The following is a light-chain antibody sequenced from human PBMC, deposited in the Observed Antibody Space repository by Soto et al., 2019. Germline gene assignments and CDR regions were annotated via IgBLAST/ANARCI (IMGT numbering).Light chain of an antibody. V-gene: IGKV3-11*01. CDR3: QQRSKWRST. J-gene: IGKJ4*01. Sequence: EIVLTQSPVTLSLSPGERATLSCRASQSVSSYLAWYQQKPGQAPRLLIYDASKRATGIPARFSGSGSGTDFTLTISSLEPEDFAVYYCQQRSKWRSTFGGGTKVDIK. CDR1: QSVSSY. CDR2: DAS.